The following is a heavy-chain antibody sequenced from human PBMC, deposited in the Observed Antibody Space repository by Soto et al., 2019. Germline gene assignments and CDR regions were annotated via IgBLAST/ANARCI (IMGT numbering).Heavy chain of an antibody. CDR1: GFTFGSYS. CDR3: ARVVTGRYYYGSGSYYYMDV. J-gene: IGHJ6*03. Sequence: GGSLRLSCAASGFTFGSYSMNWVRQAPGKGLEWVSFILSSSGVIYYADSVKSRVTISVDTSKNQFSLKLSSVTAADTAVYYCARVVTGRYYYGSGSYYYMDVWGKGTTVTVSS. D-gene: IGHD3-10*01. CDR2: ILSSSGVI. V-gene: IGHV3-48*01.